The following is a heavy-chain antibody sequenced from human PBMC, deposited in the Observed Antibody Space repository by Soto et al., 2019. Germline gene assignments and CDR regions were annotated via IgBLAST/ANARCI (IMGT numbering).Heavy chain of an antibody. D-gene: IGHD2-8*01. CDR2: ISGSGGST. J-gene: IGHJ4*02. V-gene: IGHV3-23*01. CDR3: AKHGGTPPKIVLIVEFDY. CDR1: GFTFSSYA. Sequence: GSLRLSCAPSGFTFSSYAMSWVRQAPGKGLEWVSAISGSGGSTYYADSVKGRFTISRDNSKNTLYLQMNSLRAEDTAVYYCAKHGGTPPKIVLIVEFDYWGQGTLVTVSS.